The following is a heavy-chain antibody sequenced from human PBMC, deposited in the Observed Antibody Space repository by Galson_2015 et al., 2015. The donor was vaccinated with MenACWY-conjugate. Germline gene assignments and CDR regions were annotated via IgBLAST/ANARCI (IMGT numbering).Heavy chain of an antibody. CDR3: ARRTLSGVYYYFDS. V-gene: IGHV3-74*01. J-gene: IGHJ4*01. D-gene: IGHD5/OR15-5a*01. Sequence: SLRLSCAASGLSFSNYWMHWVRQAPGKGLVWVSRINSDGTTTNYADSVKGRFTISRDNAKNTLYLQMNSLRDEDTAVYYCARRTLSGVYYYFDSWGHGTLVTVSS. CDR2: INSDGTTT. CDR1: GLSFSNYW.